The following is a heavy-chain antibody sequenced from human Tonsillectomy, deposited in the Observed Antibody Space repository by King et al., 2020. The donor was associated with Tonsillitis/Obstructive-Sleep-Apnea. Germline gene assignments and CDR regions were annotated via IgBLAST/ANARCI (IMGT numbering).Heavy chain of an antibody. CDR1: GYTFTGYY. D-gene: IGHD5-12*01. CDR2: INPNSGDA. V-gene: IGHV1-2*06. Sequence: QLVQSGAEVKKPGASVKVSCKASGYTFTGYYMHWVRQAPGQGLEWMGRINPNSGDANFAQRFQGRVTMTRDTSISTAYMELSRLRSDDTAVYYCARDFEWLRRAHFYYYYMAVWGKGTTVTVSS. CDR3: ARDFEWLRRAHFYYYYMAV. J-gene: IGHJ6*03.